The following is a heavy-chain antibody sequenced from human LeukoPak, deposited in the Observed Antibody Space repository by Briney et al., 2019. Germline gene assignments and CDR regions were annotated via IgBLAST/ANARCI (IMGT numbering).Heavy chain of an antibody. CDR2: VSISGADT. Sequence: GGSLRLSCATSGFTFSTYAMSWVRQAPGKGLEWVSSVSISGADTFYADSVKGRFTISRDSSRLYLQMNSLTAEDTAVYYCVKCARALNGYPGGNWFESWGQGTLVTVSS. V-gene: IGHV3-23*01. CDR3: VKCARALNGYPGGNWFES. D-gene: IGHD3-9*01. CDR1: GFTFSTYA. J-gene: IGHJ5*01.